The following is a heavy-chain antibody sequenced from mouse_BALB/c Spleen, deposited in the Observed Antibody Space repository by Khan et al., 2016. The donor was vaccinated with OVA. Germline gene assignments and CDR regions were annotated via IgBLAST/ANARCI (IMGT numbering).Heavy chain of an antibody. CDR2: IDPGSGDT. J-gene: IGHJ4*01. D-gene: IGHD1-1*01. CDR3: ARENYYGRTSSAMDY. V-gene: IGHV1S41*01. CDR1: GFTFTSYW. Sequence: DLVKPGASVKLSCKASGFTFTSYWINWIKQRPGQGLEWIGRIDPGSGDTHYNEVFKGKATLTVDTSSSTGYIQLSSLSYEDSAVYIWARENYYGRTSSAMDYWGQGTSVTVSS.